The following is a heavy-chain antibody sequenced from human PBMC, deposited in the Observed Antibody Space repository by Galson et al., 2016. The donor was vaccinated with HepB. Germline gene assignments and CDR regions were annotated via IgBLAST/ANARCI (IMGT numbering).Heavy chain of an antibody. Sequence: SLRLSCAASGFDFNDYPMHWVRQAPGKGLEWMTVISSDANNRYYADSVKGRFTVSRDNGKNTLSLQMNSLRPEDTATYYCARVKRGPLRGYFDLWGQGALVIVSS. CDR3: ARVKRGPLRGYFDL. D-gene: IGHD5-12*01. CDR2: ISSDANNR. J-gene: IGHJ4*02. CDR1: GFDFNDYP. V-gene: IGHV3-30*14.